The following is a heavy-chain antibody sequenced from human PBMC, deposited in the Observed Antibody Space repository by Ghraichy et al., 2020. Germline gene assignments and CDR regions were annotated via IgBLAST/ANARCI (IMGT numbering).Heavy chain of an antibody. CDR1: GYTFTSYA. D-gene: IGHD3-9*01. CDR2: INAGNGNT. Sequence: ASVKVSCKASGYTFTSYAMHWVRQAPGQRLEWMGWINAGNGNTKYSQKFQGRVTITRDTSASTAYMELSSLRSEDTAVYYCASHQEYDILTGYPWWGWFDPWGQGTLVTVSS. CDR3: ASHQEYDILTGYPWWGWFDP. J-gene: IGHJ5*02. V-gene: IGHV1-3*01.